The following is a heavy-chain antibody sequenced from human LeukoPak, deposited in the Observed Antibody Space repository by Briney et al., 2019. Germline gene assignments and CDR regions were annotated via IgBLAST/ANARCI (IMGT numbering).Heavy chain of an antibody. CDR3: ARWAGRWLQSYFDY. Sequence: SETLSLTCTVSGGSISSYYWSWIRQPPGKGLEWIEYIYYSGSTNYNPSLKSRVTISLDTSKNQFSLKLSSVTAADTAVYYCARWAGRWLQSYFDYWGQGTLVTVSS. V-gene: IGHV4-59*08. J-gene: IGHJ4*02. CDR2: IYYSGST. D-gene: IGHD5-24*01. CDR1: GGSISSYY.